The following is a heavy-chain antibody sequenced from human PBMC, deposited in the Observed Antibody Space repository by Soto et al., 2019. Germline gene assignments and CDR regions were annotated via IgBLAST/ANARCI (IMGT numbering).Heavy chain of an antibody. Sequence: PSETLSLTCAVYGGSFSGYYWSWIRQPPGKGLEWIGEINHSGSTNYNPSLKSRVTISVDTSKNQFSLKLSSVTAADTAVYYCARLYSSGWDDAFDIWGQGTMVTVSS. CDR3: ARLYSSGWDDAFDI. J-gene: IGHJ3*02. CDR1: GGSFSGYY. D-gene: IGHD6-19*01. CDR2: INHSGST. V-gene: IGHV4-34*01.